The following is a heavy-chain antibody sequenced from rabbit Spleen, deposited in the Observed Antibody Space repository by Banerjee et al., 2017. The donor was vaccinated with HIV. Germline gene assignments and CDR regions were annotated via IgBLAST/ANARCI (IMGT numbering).Heavy chain of an antibody. V-gene: IGHV1S45*01. J-gene: IGHJ6*01. CDR1: GFSFSYTAV. D-gene: IGHD8-1*01. CDR2: INTSHGDT. Sequence: QEQLEESGGGLVKPEGSLTLTCKASGFSFSYTAVMCWVRQAPGKGLEWIACINTSHGDTVYANWAKGRFTISKTSSTTVTLQMTSLTAGDTATYFCARDSGTSFSSYGMDLWGPGTLVTVS. CDR3: ARDSGTSFSSYGMDL.